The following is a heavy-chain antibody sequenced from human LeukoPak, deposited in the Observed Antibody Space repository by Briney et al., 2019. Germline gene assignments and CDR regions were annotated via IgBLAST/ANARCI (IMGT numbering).Heavy chain of an antibody. Sequence: SETLSLTCAVSGGSISSSNWWSWVRQPPGKGLEWIGEIYHSGSTNYNPSLKSRVTISVDTSKNQFSLKLSSVTAADTAVYYCARQGYGGNSLAYWGQGTLVTVSS. D-gene: IGHD4-23*01. CDR3: ARQGYGGNSLAY. J-gene: IGHJ4*02. CDR1: GGSISSSNW. CDR2: IYHSGST. V-gene: IGHV4-4*02.